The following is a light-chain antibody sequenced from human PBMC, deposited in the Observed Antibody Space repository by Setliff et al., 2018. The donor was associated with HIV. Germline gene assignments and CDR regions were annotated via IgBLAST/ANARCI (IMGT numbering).Light chain of an antibody. V-gene: IGLV2-14*03. CDR3: TSYTSSDIYV. CDR1: SSDVGTYNY. J-gene: IGLJ1*01. Sequence: QSALAQPASVSGSPGQSITISCTGTSSDVGTYNYVSWYQQHPGNAPKLMIYDVSKRPSGVSDRFSGSKSGNTASLTISGLQAEDEADYYCTSYTSSDIYVFATGTKVTVL. CDR2: DVS.